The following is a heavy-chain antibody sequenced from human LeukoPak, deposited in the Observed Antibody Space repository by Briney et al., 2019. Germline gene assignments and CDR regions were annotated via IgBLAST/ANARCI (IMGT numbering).Heavy chain of an antibody. J-gene: IGHJ6*02. D-gene: IGHD2-15*01. CDR1: GFTFSSYG. Sequence: GSLRLSCAASGFTFSSYGMHWVRQAPGKGLEWVAVIWYDGSNKYYADSVKGRFTISRDNSKNTLYLQMNSLRAEDTAVYYCATLDIVVVVAAPGMDVWDQGTTVTVSS. CDR3: ATLDIVVVVAAPGMDV. V-gene: IGHV3-33*01. CDR2: IWYDGSNK.